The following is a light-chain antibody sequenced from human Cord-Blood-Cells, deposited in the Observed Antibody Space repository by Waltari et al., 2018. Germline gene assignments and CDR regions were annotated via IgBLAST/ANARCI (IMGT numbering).Light chain of an antibody. J-gene: IGLJ1*01. CDR1: SSDVGGYND. V-gene: IGLV2-14*01. Sequence: QSALTPPASVSGSPGQSITISCTRTSSDVGGYNDVSWYQQHPGKAPKLMIYDVSKRPSGVSNRFSGSKSGNTASLTISGLQAEDEADYYCSSYTSSSTFVFGTGTKVTVL. CDR3: SSYTSSSTFV. CDR2: DVS.